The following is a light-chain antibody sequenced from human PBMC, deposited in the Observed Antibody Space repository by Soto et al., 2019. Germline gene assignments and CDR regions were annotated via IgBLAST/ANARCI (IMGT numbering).Light chain of an antibody. J-gene: IGLJ3*02. CDR1: SSNIGSNY. V-gene: IGLV1-47*02. Sequence: QSVLTQPPSASGTLGQRVTISCSGSSSNIGSNYVSWYQQLPGTAPKLLIYSNSRRPSGVPDRFSGSKSATSASLAISGLRSEDEADYYCAAWDDSLSGRVFGGGTKLTVL. CDR2: SNS. CDR3: AAWDDSLSGRV.